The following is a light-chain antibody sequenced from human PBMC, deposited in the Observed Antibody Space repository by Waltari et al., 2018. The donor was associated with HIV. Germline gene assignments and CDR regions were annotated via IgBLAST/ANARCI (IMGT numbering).Light chain of an antibody. J-gene: IGLJ3*02. CDR3: SSYTTRNTRV. V-gene: IGLV2-14*01. Sequence: QSALTQPASVSGSPGQSITISCTGTSSDVGVYNYVSWYQQHPGKAPKLMIYEVSNRPSGVSNRFSGSESGNTASLTISGLQAEDEADYYCSSYTTRNTRVFGGGTTLTVL. CDR1: SSDVGVYNY. CDR2: EVS.